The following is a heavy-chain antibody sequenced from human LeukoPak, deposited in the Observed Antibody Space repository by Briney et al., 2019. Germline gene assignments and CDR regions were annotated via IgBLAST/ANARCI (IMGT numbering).Heavy chain of an antibody. J-gene: IGHJ6*02. V-gene: IGHV1-18*01. D-gene: IGHD2-2*01. CDR2: ISAYNGNT. CDR3: ARDRHCSSTSCYFRYYYYYGMDV. CDR1: GYTFTSYG. Sequence: GASVKVSCKASGYTFTSYGISWVRQAPGQGLEWMGWISAYNGNTNYAQKLQGRVTMTTDTSTSTAYMELRSLRSDDRAVYYCARDRHCSSTSCYFRYYYYYGMDVWGQGTTVTVSS.